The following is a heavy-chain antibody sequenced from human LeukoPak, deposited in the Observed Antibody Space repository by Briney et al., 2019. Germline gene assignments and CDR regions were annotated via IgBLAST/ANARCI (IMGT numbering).Heavy chain of an antibody. J-gene: IGHJ6*03. D-gene: IGHD2-2*01. CDR3: ARSGVPAAPYYYYMDV. Sequence: SETLSLTCTVSGGSISSSSYYWGWIRQPAGKGLEWIGRIYTSGSTNYNPSLKSRVTISVDTSKNQFSLKLSSVTAADTAVYYCARSGVPAAPYYYYMDVWGKGTTVTISS. V-gene: IGHV4-61*02. CDR1: GGSISSSSYY. CDR2: IYTSGST.